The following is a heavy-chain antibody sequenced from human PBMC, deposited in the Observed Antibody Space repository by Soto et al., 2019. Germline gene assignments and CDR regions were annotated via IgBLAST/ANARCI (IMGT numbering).Heavy chain of an antibody. CDR3: AKDLWRFLEWSNPYGMDV. CDR1: GFTFSSYA. CDR2: ISGSGGST. V-gene: IGHV3-23*01. Sequence: TGGSLRLSCAASGFTFSSYAMSWVRQAPGKGLEWVSAISGSGGSTYYADSVKGRFTISRDNSKNTLYLQMNSLRAEDTAVYYCAKDLWRFLEWSNPYGMDVWGQGTTVTVSS. D-gene: IGHD3-3*01. J-gene: IGHJ6*02.